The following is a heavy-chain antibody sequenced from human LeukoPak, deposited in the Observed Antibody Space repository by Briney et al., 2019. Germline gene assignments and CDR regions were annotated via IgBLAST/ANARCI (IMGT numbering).Heavy chain of an antibody. CDR3: ATRGEDTAMVDRIFDY. CDR2: VNPNSGGT. D-gene: IGHD5-18*01. V-gene: IGHV1-2*02. CDR1: GYTFTGYY. J-gene: IGHJ4*02. Sequence: ASVKVSCKASGYTFTGYYMHWVRQAPGQGLEWIGWVNPNSGGTNYAQKFQGRVTMTRDTSISTAYMELSRLRSDDTAVYYCATRGEDTAMVDRIFDYWGQGTLVTVSS.